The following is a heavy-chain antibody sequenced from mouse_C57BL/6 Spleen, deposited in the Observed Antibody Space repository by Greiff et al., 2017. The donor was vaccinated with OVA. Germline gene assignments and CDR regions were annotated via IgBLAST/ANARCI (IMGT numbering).Heavy chain of an antibody. V-gene: IGHV1-26*01. D-gene: IGHD3-2*02. CDR1: GYTFTDYY. Sequence: EVQLQQSGPELVKPGASVKISCKASGYTFTDYYMNWVKQSHGKSLEWIGDINPNNGGTSYNQKFKGKATLTVDKSSSTAYMELRSLTSEDSAVYYCASQGQLRRYAMDYWGQGTSVTVSS. CDR2: INPNNGGT. J-gene: IGHJ4*01. CDR3: ASQGQLRRYAMDY.